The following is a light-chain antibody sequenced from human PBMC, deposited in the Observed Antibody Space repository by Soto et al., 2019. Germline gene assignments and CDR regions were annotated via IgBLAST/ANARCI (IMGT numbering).Light chain of an antibody. CDR3: QQRYRWPPIT. J-gene: IGKJ5*01. CDR1: ESVFGY. V-gene: IGKV3-11*01. CDR2: DAS. Sequence: EVVLTQSPATLSLSPGEIATLSCMASESVFGYLAWYQHNPGQAPRLLIYDASNRATGVPAGFSGSGSGTDFTLTISSLEPEDFAVYYCQQRYRWPPITFGQGTRLEI.